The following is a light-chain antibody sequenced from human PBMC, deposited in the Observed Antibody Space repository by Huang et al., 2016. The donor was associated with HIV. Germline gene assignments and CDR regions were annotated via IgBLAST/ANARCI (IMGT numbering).Light chain of an antibody. CDR2: WAS. J-gene: IGKJ4*01. CDR3: QQYYSTPLT. CDR1: QTLLYRSNNKNY. Sequence: DIVMTQSPDSLAVSLGERATINCKSSQTLLYRSNNKNYLVWYQQKPGHPPKLLIDWASTREPGVPDRVSGSGSGTDFTLTISSLQAEDVASYYCQQYYSTPLTFGGGTKVEIK. V-gene: IGKV4-1*01.